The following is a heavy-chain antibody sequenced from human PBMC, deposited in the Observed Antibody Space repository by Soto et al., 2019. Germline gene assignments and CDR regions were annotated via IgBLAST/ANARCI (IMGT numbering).Heavy chain of an antibody. CDR3: ARDPRYSSSWSFYSGMDV. CDR1: GYTFTSYY. V-gene: IGHV1-46*01. CDR2: INPSGGST. D-gene: IGHD6-13*01. Sequence: ASVKVSGKASGYTFTSYYMHWVRQAPGQGLEWMGIINPSGGSTSYAQKFQGRVTMTRDTSTSTVYMELSSLRSEDTAVYYCARDPRYSSSWSFYSGMDVWGQGTTVNVSS. J-gene: IGHJ6*02.